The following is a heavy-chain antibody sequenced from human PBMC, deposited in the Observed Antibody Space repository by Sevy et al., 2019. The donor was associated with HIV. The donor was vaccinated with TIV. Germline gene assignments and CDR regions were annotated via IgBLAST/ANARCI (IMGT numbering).Heavy chain of an antibody. J-gene: IGHJ3*02. Sequence: ASVKVSCKASGYTFTGYYMHWVRQAPGQGLEWMGWINPNSGGTNYAQKFQGRVTMTRDTSISTAYMELSRLRSDDTAVYYCARGVAVAGTGSGDAFDIWGQGTMVTVSS. CDR3: ARGVAVAGTGSGDAFDI. V-gene: IGHV1-2*02. CDR2: INPNSGGT. CDR1: GYTFTGYY. D-gene: IGHD6-19*01.